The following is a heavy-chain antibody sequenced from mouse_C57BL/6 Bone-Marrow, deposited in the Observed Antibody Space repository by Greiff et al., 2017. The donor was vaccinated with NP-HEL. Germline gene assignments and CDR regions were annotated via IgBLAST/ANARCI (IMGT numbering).Heavy chain of an antibody. V-gene: IGHV3-6*01. CDR1: GYSITSGYY. D-gene: IGHD2-10*02. CDR2: ISYDGSS. CDR3: ARAYGNYLDY. J-gene: IGHJ2*01. Sequence: EVKLQESGPGLVKPSQSLSLTCSVTGYSITSGYYWNWIRRFPGNKLEWVGSISYDGSSNYSPSLKNRISTHRDTSKNQFFLKLNSVTAEDTATYYCARAYGNYLDYWGQGTTLTVSS.